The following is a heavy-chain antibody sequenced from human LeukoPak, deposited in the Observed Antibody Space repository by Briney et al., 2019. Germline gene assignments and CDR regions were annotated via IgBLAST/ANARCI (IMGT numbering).Heavy chain of an antibody. V-gene: IGHV4-4*07. Sequence: SETLSLTCTVSGGSISSYYWSWIRQPAGKGLEWIGRIYTSGGTNYNPSLKSRVTMSVDTSKNQFSLKLSSVTAADTAVYYCARDSSGYCLGLTQAYYYYYMDVWGKGTTVTVSS. D-gene: IGHD3-22*01. CDR3: ARDSSGYCLGLTQAYYYYYMDV. J-gene: IGHJ6*03. CDR1: GGSISSYY. CDR2: IYTSGGT.